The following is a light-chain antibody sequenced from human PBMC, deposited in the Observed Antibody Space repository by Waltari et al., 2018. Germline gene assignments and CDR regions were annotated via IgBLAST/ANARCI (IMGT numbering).Light chain of an antibody. CDR3: MQGSNFPLT. V-gene: IGKV2-40*01. J-gene: IGKJ4*01. CDR1: QSLLDSEDGTTS. CDR2: GAS. Sequence: IVMTQTPLSLPVSLGEPASISCRSSQSLLDSEDGTTSLEWYLQQPAPSPQLLIYGASNRATGIPDRFSGSGSGTDFTLKISRVEAEDLAVYYCMQGSNFPLTFGGGTKVEIK.